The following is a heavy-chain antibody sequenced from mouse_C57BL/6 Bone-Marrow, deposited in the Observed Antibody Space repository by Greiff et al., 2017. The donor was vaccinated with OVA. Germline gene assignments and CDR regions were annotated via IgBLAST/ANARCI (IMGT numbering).Heavy chain of an antibody. CDR3: TRGDYGYAGFDY. CDR1: GYTFTSYW. Sequence: VQLQQSGTVLARPGASVKMSCKTSGYTFTSYWMHWVHQRPGQGLEWIGAIYPGNSDTSYNQKFKGKATLTAVTSASTAYMELSSLTNEDSAVYYCTRGDYGYAGFDYWGQGTTLTVSS. J-gene: IGHJ2*01. CDR2: IYPGNSDT. V-gene: IGHV1-5*01. D-gene: IGHD2-2*01.